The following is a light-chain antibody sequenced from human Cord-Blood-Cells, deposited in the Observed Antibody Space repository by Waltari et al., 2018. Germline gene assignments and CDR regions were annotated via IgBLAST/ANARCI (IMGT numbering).Light chain of an antibody. CDR1: SSDVGGYTH. V-gene: IGLV2-14*03. J-gene: IGLJ1*01. CDR2: DVS. CDR3: SSYTSSSTPYV. Sequence: QSALTQPASVSGSPGQSITISCTGTSSDVGGYTHVSWYQQHPDKAPKLMIYDVSNRPSGVSNRFSGSKSGNTASLTISGLQAEDEADYYCSSYTSSSTPYVFGTGTKVTVL.